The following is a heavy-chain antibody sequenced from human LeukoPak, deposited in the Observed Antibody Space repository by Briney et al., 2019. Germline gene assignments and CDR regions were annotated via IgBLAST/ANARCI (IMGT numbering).Heavy chain of an antibody. D-gene: IGHD2-2*01. J-gene: IGHJ6*02. CDR3: ARQPAAAYYYYYYGMDV. Sequence: MTGGSLRLSCAASGFTFSSYSMNWVRQAPGKGLEWVSSISSSSSYIYYADSVKGRFTISRDNAKNSLYLQMNSLRAEDTAVYYCARQPAAAYYYYYYGMDVWGQGTTVTVSS. CDR2: ISSSSSYI. V-gene: IGHV3-21*01. CDR1: GFTFSSYS.